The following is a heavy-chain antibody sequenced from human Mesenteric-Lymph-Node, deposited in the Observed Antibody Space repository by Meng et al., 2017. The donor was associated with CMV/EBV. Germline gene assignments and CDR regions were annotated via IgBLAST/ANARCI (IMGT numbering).Heavy chain of an antibody. D-gene: IGHD3-3*01. J-gene: IGHJ4*02. CDR2: IYYSGST. Sequence: SISSGGYYWSWIRQHPGKGLEWIGYIYYSGSTYHNPSLKSRVTISVDTSKNQFSLKLSSVTAADTAVYYCARVPPALEYYDQYYFDYWGQGTLVTVSS. V-gene: IGHV4-31*02. CDR1: SISSGGYY. CDR3: ARVPPALEYYDQYYFDY.